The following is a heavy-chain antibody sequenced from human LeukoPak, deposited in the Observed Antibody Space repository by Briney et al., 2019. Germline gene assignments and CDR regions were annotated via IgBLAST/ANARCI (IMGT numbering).Heavy chain of an antibody. D-gene: IGHD4-11*01. Sequence: SETLSLTCTVSGDSINAYYWSWIRQPAGKGLEWIGRIYSSGSTTYNPSLKSRVTMSVDTSKNQFSLKLSSVTAADTAVYYCARGHDYSNYYYYYMDVWGKGTTVTVSS. J-gene: IGHJ6*03. CDR1: GDSINAYY. V-gene: IGHV4-4*07. CDR3: ARGHDYSNYYYYYMDV. CDR2: IYSSGST.